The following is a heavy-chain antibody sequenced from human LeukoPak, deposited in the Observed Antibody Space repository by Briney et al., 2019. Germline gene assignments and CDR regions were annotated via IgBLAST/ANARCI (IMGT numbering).Heavy chain of an antibody. V-gene: IGHV3-48*01. CDR2: ISSSSSTI. CDR1: GFTFSSYN. D-gene: IGHD5-12*01. Sequence: QTGGSLRLSCAASGFTFSSYNMNWVRQAPGKGLEWVSHISSSSSTIYYADSVKGRFTISRDNAKNSLYLQMNSLRAEDTAVYYCARDKPVATLGNYFDYWGQGTLVTVSS. J-gene: IGHJ4*02. CDR3: ARDKPVATLGNYFDY.